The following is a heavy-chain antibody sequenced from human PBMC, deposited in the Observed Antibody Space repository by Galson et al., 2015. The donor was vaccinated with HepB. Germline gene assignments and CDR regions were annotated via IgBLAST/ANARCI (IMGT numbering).Heavy chain of an antibody. CDR2: FDPEDGET. CDR3: ATDWAYGSGSYSDY. CDR1: GYTLTELS. V-gene: IGHV1-24*01. Sequence: CKVSGYTLTELSIHWVRQAPGKGLEWMGGFDPEDGETIYAQKFQGRVTMTEDTSTDTAYMELSSLRSEDTAVYYCATDWAYGSGSYSDYWGQGTLVTVSS. J-gene: IGHJ4*02. D-gene: IGHD3-10*01.